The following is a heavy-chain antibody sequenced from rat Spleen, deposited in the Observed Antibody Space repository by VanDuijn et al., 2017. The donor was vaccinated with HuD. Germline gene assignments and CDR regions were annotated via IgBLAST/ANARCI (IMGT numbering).Heavy chain of an antibody. V-gene: IGHV5-25*01. CDR1: GFTFSSYD. Sequence: EVELVESGGGLVQPGRSLKLSCVASGFTFSSYDMAWVRQAPTKGLEWVASISPSGGITYYRDSVNGRFTVPKDNAKSTLYIQMDSLRSEDTATYYCTSVDSSYIYDWFAYWGQGTLVTVSS. D-gene: IGHD1-2*01. CDR3: TSVDSSYIYDWFAY. J-gene: IGHJ3*01. CDR2: ISPSGGIT.